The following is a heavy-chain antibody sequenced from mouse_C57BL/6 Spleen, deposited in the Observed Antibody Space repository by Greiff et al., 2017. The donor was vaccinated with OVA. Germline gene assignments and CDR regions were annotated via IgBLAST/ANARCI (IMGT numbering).Heavy chain of an antibody. CDR2: IWSGGST. CDR1: GFSLTSYG. D-gene: IGHD1-1*01. Sequence: VMLVESGPGLVQPSQSLSITCTVSGFSLTSYGVHWVRQSPGKGLEWLGVIWSGGSTDYNEAFISRLSISKDNSKSQVFFKMNSLQADDTARYYCARTTVVATWFAYWGQGTLVTVSA. V-gene: IGHV2-2*01. CDR3: ARTTVVATWFAY. J-gene: IGHJ3*01.